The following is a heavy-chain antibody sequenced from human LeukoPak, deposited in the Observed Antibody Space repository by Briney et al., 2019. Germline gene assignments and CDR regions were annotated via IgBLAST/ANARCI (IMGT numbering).Heavy chain of an antibody. CDR1: GFSFSNHG. Sequence: PGGSLRLSCAAPGFSFSNHGMHWVRQAPGKRLEWVAVIWDDGNNKRYANSVNGRFTISRDNSENTLYLQMNGLTAGDTAMYYCARDSYQDYYGRFDPWGQGTLVIVSS. CDR3: ARDSYQDYYGRFDP. V-gene: IGHV3-33*01. CDR2: IWDDGNNK. J-gene: IGHJ5*02. D-gene: IGHD3-10*01.